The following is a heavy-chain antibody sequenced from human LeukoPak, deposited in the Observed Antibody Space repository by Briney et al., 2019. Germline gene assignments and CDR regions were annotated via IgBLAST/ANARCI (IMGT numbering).Heavy chain of an antibody. CDR2: IYYSGST. CDR1: GGSISSSSYY. J-gene: IGHJ4*02. Sequence: SETLSLTCTVSGGSISSSSYYWGWIRQPPGKGLEWIGSIYYSGSTYYNPSLKSRVTISVDTSKNQFSLKLSSVTAADTAVYYCARALWNFLYYFDYWGQGTLVTVSS. CDR3: ARALWNFLYYFDY. D-gene: IGHD1-7*01. V-gene: IGHV4-39*07.